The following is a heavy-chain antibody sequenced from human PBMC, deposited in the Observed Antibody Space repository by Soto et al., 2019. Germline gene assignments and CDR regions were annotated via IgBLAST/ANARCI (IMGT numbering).Heavy chain of an antibody. D-gene: IGHD2-21*01. CDR1: GFTFSSYG. CDR3: AKATKGLFYYYYYGMDV. J-gene: IGHJ6*01. Sequence: QVQLVESGGGVVQPGRSLRLSCAASGFTFSSYGMHWVRQAPGKGLEWVAVISYDGSNKYYADSVKGRFTISRDNSKNTLYLQMNSLRAEDTAVYYCAKATKGLFYYYYYGMDVW. CDR2: ISYDGSNK. V-gene: IGHV3-30*18.